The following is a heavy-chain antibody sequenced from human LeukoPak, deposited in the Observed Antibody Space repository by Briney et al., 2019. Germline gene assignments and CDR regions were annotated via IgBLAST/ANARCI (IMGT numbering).Heavy chain of an antibody. CDR2: ISSSAASK. CDR3: AKSLYGSGSGDY. V-gene: IGHV3-23*01. Sequence: PGGSLRLSCAASGFPFGNYAMSWVRQAPGKGLEWVSAISSSAASKFYAESVKGRFTISRDNSRNTLYLQMNSLRAADTAFYYCAKSLYGSGSGDYWGQETLVTVSS. J-gene: IGHJ4*02. CDR1: GFPFGNYA. D-gene: IGHD3-10*01.